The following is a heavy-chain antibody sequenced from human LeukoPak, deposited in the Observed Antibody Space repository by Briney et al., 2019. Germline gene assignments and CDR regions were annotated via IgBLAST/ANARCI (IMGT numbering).Heavy chain of an antibody. CDR1: GGTFSSYA. V-gene: IGHV1-69*13. D-gene: IGHD3-9*01. Sequence: SVNVSCKASGGTFSSYAINWVRQAPGQGLEWMGGITPMFGTAKYAQKFQGRVTITADESTSTAYMELSSLRSEDTAVYYCARDSSEFRSLIFHWGQGTLVTVSS. J-gene: IGHJ1*01. CDR3: ARDSSEFRSLIFH. CDR2: ITPMFGTA.